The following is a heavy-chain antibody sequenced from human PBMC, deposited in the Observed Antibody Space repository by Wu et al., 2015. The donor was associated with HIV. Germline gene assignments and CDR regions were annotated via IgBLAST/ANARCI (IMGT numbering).Heavy chain of an antibody. J-gene: IGHJ4*02. V-gene: IGHV1-2*02. D-gene: IGHD1-14*01. CDR1: GYTFTAYY. Sequence: QVQLVQSGAEVKKPGASMKVSCEASGYTFTAYYMHWVRQAPGQGLEWMGWINPNSGATNSAQKFKGRVTMTRDTSISTAYMEVSGLRSDDTAMYYXTRGTRNHLFDYWGQGTLVTVSS. CDR2: INPNSGAT. CDR3: TRGTRNHLFDY.